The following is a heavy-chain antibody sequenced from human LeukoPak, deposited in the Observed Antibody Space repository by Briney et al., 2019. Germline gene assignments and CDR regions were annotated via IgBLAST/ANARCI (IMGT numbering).Heavy chain of an antibody. CDR1: GFTFDDYA. J-gene: IGHJ3*02. D-gene: IGHD3-10*01. V-gene: IGHV3-9*01. Sequence: GGSPRLSCAASGFTFDDYAMHWVRQAPGKGLEWVSGISWNSGSIGYADSVRGRFTISRDNAKNSLYLQMNSLRAEDTALYYCAKDIGTYYYGSGSLGGDAFDIWGQGTMVTVSS. CDR2: ISWNSGSI. CDR3: AKDIGTYYYGSGSLGGDAFDI.